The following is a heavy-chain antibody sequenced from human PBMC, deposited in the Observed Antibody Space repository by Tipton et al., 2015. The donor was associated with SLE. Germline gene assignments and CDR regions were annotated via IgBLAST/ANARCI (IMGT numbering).Heavy chain of an antibody. CDR2: INHSGST. CDR1: GGSFSDYS. CDR3: AMDCTTGVCYTTSFDY. Sequence: TLSLTCAVYGGSFSDYSWSWIRQPPGKGLEWIGEINHSGSTNYNPSLKSRVTISIDTSKNQFSLRLSSVTAADTAVYYCAMDCTTGVCYTTSFDYWGQGTLVTVSP. V-gene: IGHV4-34*01. J-gene: IGHJ4*02. D-gene: IGHD2-8*01.